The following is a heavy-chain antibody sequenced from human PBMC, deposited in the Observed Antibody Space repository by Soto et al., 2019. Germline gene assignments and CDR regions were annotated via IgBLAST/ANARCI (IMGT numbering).Heavy chain of an antibody. V-gene: IGHV4-39*01. CDR3: TNSNWFDP. J-gene: IGHJ5*02. CDR2: IYYSGST. CDR1: GGSISSSRYY. D-gene: IGHD3-10*01. Sequence: QLQLQESGPGLVKPSETLSLTCTVSGGSISSSRYYWGWIRQPPGKGLEWIGRIYYSGSTYYNPSIKSRVTISVDTSKNQFSLKLSSVTAADTAVYYCTNSNWFDPWGQGTLVTVSS.